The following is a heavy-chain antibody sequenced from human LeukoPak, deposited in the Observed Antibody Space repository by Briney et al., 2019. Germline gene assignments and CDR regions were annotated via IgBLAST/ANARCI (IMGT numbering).Heavy chain of an antibody. CDR2: ISASGDHT. J-gene: IGHJ4*02. CDR3: ATYPYYGSGSYLVY. V-gene: IGHV3-23*01. CDR1: GFTFKINA. Sequence: GGSLRLSCAASGFTFKINALSWVRQAPGKGLEWVSAISASGDHTYYADSVKGRFSISRDNSENTLYLQMNSLRAEDTAVYYCATYPYYGSGSYLVYWGQGTLVAVSS. D-gene: IGHD3-10*01.